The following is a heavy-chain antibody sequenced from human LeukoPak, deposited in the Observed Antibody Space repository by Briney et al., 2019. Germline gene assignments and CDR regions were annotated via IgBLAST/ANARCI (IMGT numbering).Heavy chain of an antibody. J-gene: IGHJ6*02. CDR3: ARLTVPATPPLLWFGELQQKYYYYYGMDV. V-gene: IGHV3-23*01. CDR2: ISGSGGAT. Sequence: PGGFLRLSCAASGFTFSSYAMNWVRQTPGKGLEWVSTISGSGGATYYSDSVKGRFASSRDNSKNTLYLQMNSLRVEDTAVYYCARLTVPATPPLLWFGELQQKYYYYYGMDVWGQGTTVTASS. CDR1: GFTFSSYA. D-gene: IGHD3-10*01.